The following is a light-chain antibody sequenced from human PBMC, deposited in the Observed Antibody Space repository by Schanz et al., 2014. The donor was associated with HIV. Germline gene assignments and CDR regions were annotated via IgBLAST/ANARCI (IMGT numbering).Light chain of an antibody. CDR2: GVS. CDR1: SSDVGGYNY. CDR3: SSYTTSSTLV. J-gene: IGLJ2*01. Sequence: QSALTQPASVSGSPGQSITISCTGTSSDVGGYNYVSWYQHHPGKAPKLMIYGVSNRPSGVSNRFSGSKSGNTASLTISGLQPEDEADYYCSSYTTSSTLVFGGGTKLTVL. V-gene: IGLV2-14*03.